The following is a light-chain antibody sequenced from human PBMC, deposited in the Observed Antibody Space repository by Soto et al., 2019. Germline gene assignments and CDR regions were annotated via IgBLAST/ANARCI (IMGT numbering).Light chain of an antibody. J-gene: IGKJ1*01. CDR3: VQDYDYPRT. V-gene: IGKV1-6*01. Sequence: AIQMTQSPSSLSASVGDRVTITCRASQVIRNDLGWYQQKPGKAPKLLIYAASTLHSGVPSRFSGSGSATEFTLTISTLHPDDFATYYCVQDYDYPRTFGQGP. CDR1: QVIRND. CDR2: AAS.